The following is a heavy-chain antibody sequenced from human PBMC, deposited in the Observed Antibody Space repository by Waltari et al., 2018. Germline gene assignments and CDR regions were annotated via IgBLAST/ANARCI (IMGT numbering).Heavy chain of an antibody. CDR2: ISSSSSYI. V-gene: IGHV3-21*01. J-gene: IGHJ4*02. CDR3: ARAPRYSNYFDY. Sequence: EVQLVESGGGLVKHGGSLRLSCAASGFTFSSYSMNWVRQAPGKGLEWVSSISSSSSYIYYADSVKGRFTISRDNAKNSLYLQMNSLRAEDTAVYYCARAPRYSNYFDYWGQGTLVTVSS. CDR1: GFTFSSYS. D-gene: IGHD4-4*01.